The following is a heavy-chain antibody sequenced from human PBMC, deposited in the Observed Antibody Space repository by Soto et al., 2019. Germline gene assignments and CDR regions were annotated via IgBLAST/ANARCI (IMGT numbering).Heavy chain of an antibody. V-gene: IGHV3-23*01. CDR1: GFTFRSYS. J-gene: IGHJ4*02. CDR3: TKANRYCSGANCFTFDY. Sequence: GGSLRLSCAASGFTFRSYSMNWVRQAPGKGLEWVSTFSSGGGGTYYADSVKGRFTISRDNSKNTLSLQMNSLRAEDTAVYYCTKANRYCSGANCFTFDYWGLGTLVTVSS. CDR2: FSSGGGGT. D-gene: IGHD2-15*01.